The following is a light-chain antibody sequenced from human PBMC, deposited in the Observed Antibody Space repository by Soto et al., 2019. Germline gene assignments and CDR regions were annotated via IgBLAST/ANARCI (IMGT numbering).Light chain of an antibody. CDR2: AAS. Sequence: NQSSEWPSSLSASVRDNVTITCRASQSISSYLNWYQQKPGKAPKLLIYAASSLQSGVPSRFSGSGSGTDFTLTICSLHPEDFAPYYSQQSYSTLWTFGQGTKVDIK. CDR3: QQSYSTLWT. CDR1: QSISSY. V-gene: IGKV1-39*01. J-gene: IGKJ1*01.